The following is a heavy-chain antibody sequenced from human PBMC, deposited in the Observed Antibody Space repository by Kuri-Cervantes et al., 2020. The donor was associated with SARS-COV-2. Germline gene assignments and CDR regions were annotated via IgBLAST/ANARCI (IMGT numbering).Heavy chain of an antibody. V-gene: IGHV4-4*07. CDR3: ARDYSGYAYI. J-gene: IGHJ3*02. Sequence: ESLKISCTISGGSISSYYWSWIRQPAGKGLEWIGRIYTSGSTNYNPSLKSRVTMSVDTSKNQFSLKLSSVTAADTAVYYCARDYSGYAYIWGQGTMVTVSS. CDR1: GGSISSYY. CDR2: IYTSGST. D-gene: IGHD5-12*01.